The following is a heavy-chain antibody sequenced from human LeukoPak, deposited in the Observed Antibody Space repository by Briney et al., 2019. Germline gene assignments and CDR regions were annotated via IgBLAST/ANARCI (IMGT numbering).Heavy chain of an antibody. V-gene: IGHV5-51*01. D-gene: IGHD2-15*01. J-gene: IGHJ4*02. Sequence: GESLKIYCEGSGYSFTIYWIGWVRQMPGKGLDWMGIIYPGDSDVRYNPSFQGQVTIAADKSINTAYLQWSSLKASDTAMYYCARLYRYCSGGDCYPYYFDNWGQGTLVTVSS. CDR1: GYSFTIYW. CDR3: ARLYRYCSGGDCYPYYFDN. CDR2: IYPGDSDV.